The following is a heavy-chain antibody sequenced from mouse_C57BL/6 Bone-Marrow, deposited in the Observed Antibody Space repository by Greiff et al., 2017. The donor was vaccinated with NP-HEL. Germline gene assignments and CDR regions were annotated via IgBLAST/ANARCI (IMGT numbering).Heavy chain of an antibody. CDR2: ISNGGGST. V-gene: IGHV5-12*01. J-gene: IGHJ3*01. CDR1: GFTFSDYY. Sequence: EVQLVESGGGLVQPGGSLKLSCAASGFTFSDYYMYWVRQTPEKRLEWVAYISNGGGSTYYPDTVKGRFPISRDNAKNTLYLQMSRLKSEDTAMYYCARHEGQLRPFAYWGQGTLVTVSA. D-gene: IGHD3-2*02. CDR3: ARHEGQLRPFAY.